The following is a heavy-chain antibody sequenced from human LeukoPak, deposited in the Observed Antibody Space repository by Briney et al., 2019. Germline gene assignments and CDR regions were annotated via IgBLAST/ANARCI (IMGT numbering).Heavy chain of an antibody. D-gene: IGHD3-22*01. Sequence: SETLSLTCTVSGGSISSYYWSWIRQPAGKGLEWIGRIYSSGSTNYNPSLKSRVTISVDTSKNQFSLKLSSVTAADTAVYYCAREYYYDNNGYSHDAFDIWGLGTMVTVSS. CDR3: AREYYYDNNGYSHDAFDI. V-gene: IGHV4-4*07. J-gene: IGHJ3*02. CDR1: GGSISSYY. CDR2: IYSSGST.